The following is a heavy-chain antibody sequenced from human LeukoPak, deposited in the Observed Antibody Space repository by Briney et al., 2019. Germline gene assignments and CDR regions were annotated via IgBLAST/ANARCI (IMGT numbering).Heavy chain of an antibody. V-gene: IGHV4-59*08. Sequence: PSETLSLTCTVSGGSISSYYWSWIRQPPGKGLEWIGYIYYSGSTSYNPSLKSRVTISVDTSKNQFSLKLSSVTAADTAVYYCARHRVYSSGWYDYWGQGTLVTVSS. CDR1: GGSISSYY. CDR2: IYYSGST. D-gene: IGHD6-19*01. CDR3: ARHRVYSSGWYDY. J-gene: IGHJ4*02.